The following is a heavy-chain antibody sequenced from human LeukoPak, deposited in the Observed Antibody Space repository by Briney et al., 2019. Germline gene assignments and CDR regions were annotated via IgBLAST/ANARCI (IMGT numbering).Heavy chain of an antibody. D-gene: IGHD1-1*01. V-gene: IGHV3-23*01. CDR2: IRSNGATA. CDR1: GFSFSSFA. CDR3: ARGQEFDDGVFDS. Sequence: GRSLRLSCAASGFSFSSFAMTWVRQAPGKGLEWVSTIRSNGATAYNADSVKGRFTIPRDNSKNTVYLQMNSLRVEDTAIYYCARGQEFDDGVFDSWGQGTLVTVSS. J-gene: IGHJ4*02.